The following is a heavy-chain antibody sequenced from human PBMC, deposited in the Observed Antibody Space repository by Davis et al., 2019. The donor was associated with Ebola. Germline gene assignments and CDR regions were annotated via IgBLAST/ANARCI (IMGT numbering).Heavy chain of an antibody. D-gene: IGHD3-3*01. Sequence: AASVKVSCKASGGTFSSYAISWVRQAPGQGLEWMGRIIPIVGIANYAQKFQGRVTITADKSTSTAYMELSSLRSEETAVYYCAGGITIFGVVDVWGQGTTVTVSS. V-gene: IGHV1-69*04. CDR2: IIPIVGIA. J-gene: IGHJ6*02. CDR3: AGGITIFGVVDV. CDR1: GGTFSSYA.